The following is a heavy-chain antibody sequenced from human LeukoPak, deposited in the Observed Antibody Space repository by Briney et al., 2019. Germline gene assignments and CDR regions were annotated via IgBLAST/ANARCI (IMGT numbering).Heavy chain of an antibody. CDR1: GGSFSGYY. V-gene: IGHV4-34*01. CDR3: GRGGSITIFGVVQYGWFDP. Sequence: PSETLSLTCAVYGGSFSGYYWSWIRQPPGKGLEWIGEINHSGSTNYNPSLKSRVTISVDTSKNQFSLKLSSVTAADTAVYYCGRGGSITIFGVVQYGWFDPWGQGTLVTVSS. D-gene: IGHD3-3*01. J-gene: IGHJ5*02. CDR2: INHSGST.